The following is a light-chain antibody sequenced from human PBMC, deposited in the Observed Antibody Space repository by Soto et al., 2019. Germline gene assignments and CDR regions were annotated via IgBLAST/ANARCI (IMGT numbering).Light chain of an antibody. CDR2: GAS. V-gene: IGKV3-20*01. J-gene: IGKJ1*01. CDR3: QRYGNPPWT. Sequence: DTVLTQSPATVSLSPGESVTLSCRASETFCSGCLAWYQQKPGQSPRLLIYGASSRATGIPDRFSGSGSGTHFTLTISRLEPEDFAVHCGQRYGNPPWTFRPGTKVG. CDR1: ETFCSGC.